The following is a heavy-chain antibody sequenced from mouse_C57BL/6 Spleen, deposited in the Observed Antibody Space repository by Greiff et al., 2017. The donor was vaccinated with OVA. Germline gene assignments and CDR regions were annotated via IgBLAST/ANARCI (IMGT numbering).Heavy chain of an antibody. Sequence: QVQLQQPGAELVMPGASVKLSCKASGYTFTSYWLHWLKQRPGQGLEWFGEIDPSDSYTNYNQKFKGKSPLTVDKSSSTAYMQISMLTYEDSAVYYCARWGYAMDYWGQGTSVTVSS. CDR2: IDPSDSYT. CDR1: GYTFTSYW. V-gene: IGHV1-69*01. J-gene: IGHJ4*01. CDR3: ARWGYAMDY.